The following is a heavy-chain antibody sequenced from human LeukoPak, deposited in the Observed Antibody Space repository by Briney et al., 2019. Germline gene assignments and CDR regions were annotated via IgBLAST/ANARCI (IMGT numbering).Heavy chain of an antibody. Sequence: GGSLRLSCGASGCTFSSYAMSWVRQAPGKGREWVSAISGSGGSTYYADSVKGRFTISRDNSKNTLYLQMNSLRAEDTAVYYCAKDGPDYGDYKDYWGQGTLVTVSS. CDR3: AKDGPDYGDYKDY. D-gene: IGHD4-17*01. CDR2: ISGSGGST. V-gene: IGHV3-23*01. J-gene: IGHJ4*02. CDR1: GCTFSSYA.